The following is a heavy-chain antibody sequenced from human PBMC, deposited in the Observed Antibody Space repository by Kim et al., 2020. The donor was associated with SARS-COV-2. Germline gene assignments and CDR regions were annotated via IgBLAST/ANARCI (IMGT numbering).Heavy chain of an antibody. CDR1: GFTFDDYA. Sequence: GGSLRHSCAASGFTFDDYAMHWVRQAPGKNLEWVSLISWDGSTTYYADSAKGRFTISRDNSKNSLYLQMNSLRIEDTALYYCAKDRGGSFSFHHWGQGTLVIVSS. CDR3: AKDRGGSFSFHH. V-gene: IGHV3-43*01. CDR2: ISWDGSTT. D-gene: IGHD1-26*01. J-gene: IGHJ1*01.